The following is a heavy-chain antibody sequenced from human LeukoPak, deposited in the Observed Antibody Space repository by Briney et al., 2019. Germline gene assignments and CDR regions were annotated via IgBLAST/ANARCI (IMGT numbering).Heavy chain of an antibody. CDR3: AKGRFGILDY. CDR1: GFTFSSYW. V-gene: IGHV3-30*18. Sequence: PGGSLRLSCAASGFTFSSYWMSWVRQAPGKGLEWVAVISYDGSNKYYADSVKGRFTISRDNSKNTLYLQMNSLRAEDTAVYYCAKGRFGILDYWGQGTLVTVSS. J-gene: IGHJ4*02. D-gene: IGHD3-16*01. CDR2: ISYDGSNK.